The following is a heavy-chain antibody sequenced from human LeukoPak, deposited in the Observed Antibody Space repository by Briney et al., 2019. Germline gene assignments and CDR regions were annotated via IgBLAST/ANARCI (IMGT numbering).Heavy chain of an antibody. V-gene: IGHV4-59*01. CDR1: GVSMTGYY. D-gene: IGHD6-25*01. J-gene: IGHJ4*02. CDR2: IYFSGST. CDR3: AREGPYSTGWLRD. Sequence: KASETLSLTCTVVGVSMTGYYWSWIRQPPGKGLEWIGYIYFSGSTNYNPSLKSRVTISVDTSRNQFSLKLSSVTAADTAVYYCAREGPYSTGWLRDWGQGTLVTVSS.